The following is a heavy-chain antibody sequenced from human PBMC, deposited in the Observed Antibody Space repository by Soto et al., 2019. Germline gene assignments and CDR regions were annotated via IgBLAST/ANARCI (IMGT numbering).Heavy chain of an antibody. CDR3: ARSYYYDSSNFDY. CDR1: GGTFSSYA. Sequence: GGSVEVSCKGSGGTFSSYAISWVRQAPGQGLEWMGGIIPIFGTANYAQKFQGRVTITADESTSTAYMELSSLRSEDTAVYYCARSYYYDSSNFDYWGQGTLVTVSS. J-gene: IGHJ4*02. D-gene: IGHD3-22*01. V-gene: IGHV1-69*13. CDR2: IIPIFGTA.